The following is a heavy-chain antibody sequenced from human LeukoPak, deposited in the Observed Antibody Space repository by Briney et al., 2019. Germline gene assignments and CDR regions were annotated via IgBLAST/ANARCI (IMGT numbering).Heavy chain of an antibody. V-gene: IGHV1-18*01. D-gene: IGHD3-16*01. CDR3: ARDELGSFDY. J-gene: IGHJ4*02. CDR2: ISLYNGNT. CDR1: DYTFSSYG. Sequence: GASVKVSCKVSDYTFSSYGISWVRQAPGQGLEWMGWISLYNGNTKYAQKLQDGVTMTADTSTTTAYMEVRSLRSDDTAVYYCARDELGSFDYWGQGTLVTVSS.